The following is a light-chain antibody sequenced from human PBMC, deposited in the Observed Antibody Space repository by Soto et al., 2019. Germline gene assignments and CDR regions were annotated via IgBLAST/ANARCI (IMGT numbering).Light chain of an antibody. V-gene: IGKV3-15*01. CDR3: QQRSNWPLT. CDR2: GAS. Sequence: EIVMTQSPATLSVSPGERATLSCRASQSVSSNLAWYQQKPGQAPRLLIYGASTTATGIPARFSGSGSGTDFTLTISSLEPEDFAVYYCQQRSNWPLTFGGGTKVDI. J-gene: IGKJ4*01. CDR1: QSVSSN.